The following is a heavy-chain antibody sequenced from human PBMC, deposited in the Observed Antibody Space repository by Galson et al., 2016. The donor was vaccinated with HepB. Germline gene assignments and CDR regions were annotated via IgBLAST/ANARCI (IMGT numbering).Heavy chain of an antibody. D-gene: IGHD3-3*01. CDR3: ARSRPYFYYALDV. CDR2: IRDKGYGGTT. V-gene: IGHV3-49*03. CDR1: GFTFSDFA. J-gene: IGHJ6*02. Sequence: SLRLSCAGSGFTFSDFAMNWFRQPPGKGLEWVGFIRDKGYGGTTKYGASVRDRFTISRDDSDSIAYLQLNSLKADDTAVYYCARSRPYFYYALDVWGQGTTVAVSS.